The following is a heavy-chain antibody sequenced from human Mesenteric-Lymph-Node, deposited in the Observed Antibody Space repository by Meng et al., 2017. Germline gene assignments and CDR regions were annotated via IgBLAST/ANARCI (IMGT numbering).Heavy chain of an antibody. D-gene: IGHD6-19*01. Sequence: GGSLRLSCAASGFTFSSYEMNWVRQAPGKGLEWVSYISSSGSTIYYADSVKGRFTISRDNAKNSLYLQMNSLRAEDTAVYYCARPTGIAVDGRGYYYYYGMDVWGQGTTVTVSS. CDR2: ISSSGSTI. J-gene: IGHJ6*02. V-gene: IGHV3-48*03. CDR1: GFTFSSYE. CDR3: ARPTGIAVDGRGYYYYYGMDV.